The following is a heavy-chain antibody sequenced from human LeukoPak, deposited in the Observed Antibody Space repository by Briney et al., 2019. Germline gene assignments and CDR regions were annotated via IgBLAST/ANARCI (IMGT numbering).Heavy chain of an antibody. J-gene: IGHJ4*02. CDR2: ISSSSSYI. CDR3: ARAKEGYNPSFDY. CDR1: GFTFSSYA. D-gene: IGHD5-24*01. Sequence: GGSLRLSCAASGFTFSSYAMSWVRQAPGKGLEWVSSISSSSSYIYYADSVKGRFTISRDNAKNSLYLQMNSLRAEDTAVYYCARAKEGYNPSFDYWGQGTLVTVSS. V-gene: IGHV3-21*01.